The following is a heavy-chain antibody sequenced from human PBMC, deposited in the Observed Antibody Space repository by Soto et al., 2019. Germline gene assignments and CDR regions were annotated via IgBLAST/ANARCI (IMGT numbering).Heavy chain of an antibody. Sequence: QVQLVQSGAEVKKPGSSVKVSCKASGGTFSSYAISWVRQAPGQGREWMGGIIPIFGTANYAQKFQGRVTITADKSTTTAYMELSSLRSEDTAVYYCARAGDRASPQALVLDPWGQGTLVTVSS. CDR3: ARAGDRASPQALVLDP. V-gene: IGHV1-69*06. CDR2: IIPIFGTA. CDR1: GGTFSSYA. D-gene: IGHD1-26*01. J-gene: IGHJ5*02.